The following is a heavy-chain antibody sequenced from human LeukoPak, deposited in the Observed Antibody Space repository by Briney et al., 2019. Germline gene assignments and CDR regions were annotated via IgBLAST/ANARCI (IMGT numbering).Heavy chain of an antibody. V-gene: IGHV1-18*01. D-gene: IGHD6-13*01. CDR1: GYTFTRYG. CDR2: ISAYNGNT. Sequence: ASVKVSCKASGYTFTRYGINWVRQAPGQGLEWMGWISAYNGNTNYPQKLQGRVIMTTDTSTSTAYMELRSLRSDDTAVYFCARGPKGIAAAGPDNFDYWGQGILVTVSS. CDR3: ARGPKGIAAAGPDNFDY. J-gene: IGHJ4*02.